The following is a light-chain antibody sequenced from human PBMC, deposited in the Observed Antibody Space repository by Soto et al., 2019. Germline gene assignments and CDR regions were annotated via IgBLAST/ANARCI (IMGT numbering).Light chain of an antibody. CDR3: QQADTFPLT. J-gene: IGKJ4*01. Sequence: DIQMTQSPSSVSASVGDRVTITCRASQGISSWVGWYQQKPGRAPNLLIYDASRLQSGVPSRFSGSGSGTEFTLTISRLQPEDFATYYCQQADTFPLTFGGGTKVEIK. CDR2: DAS. V-gene: IGKV1-12*01. CDR1: QGISSW.